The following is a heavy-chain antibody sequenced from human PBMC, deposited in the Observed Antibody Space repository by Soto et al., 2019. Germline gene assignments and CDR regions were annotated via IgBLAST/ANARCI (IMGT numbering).Heavy chain of an antibody. J-gene: IGHJ5*02. D-gene: IGHD2-15*01. CDR3: ARGRSKDFTSTPPPRFDP. V-gene: IGHV3-13*01. Sequence: LRLSCEASGFTFSDFDIYWVRQAAGEGLECVSGIGTLHDTYYADSVEGRFTISRDNARGSVYLQMNSLRAGDTAVYFCARGRSKDFTSTPPPRFDPWGQGVLVTVSS. CDR2: IGTLHDT. CDR1: GFTFSDFD.